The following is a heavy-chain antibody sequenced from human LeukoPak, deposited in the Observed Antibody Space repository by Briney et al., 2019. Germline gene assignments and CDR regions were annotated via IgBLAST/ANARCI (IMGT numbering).Heavy chain of an antibody. Sequence: SETLSLTCTVSGGPISSSSYYWGWIRQPPGKGLEWIGSIYYSGSTYYNPSLKSRVTISVDTSKNQFSLKLSSVTAADTAVYYCARDYYDSSGYFQPTWSHPFDYWGQGTLVTVSS. CDR2: IYYSGST. CDR3: ARDYYDSSGYFQPTWSHPFDY. J-gene: IGHJ4*02. D-gene: IGHD3-22*01. CDR1: GGPISSSSYY. V-gene: IGHV4-39*01.